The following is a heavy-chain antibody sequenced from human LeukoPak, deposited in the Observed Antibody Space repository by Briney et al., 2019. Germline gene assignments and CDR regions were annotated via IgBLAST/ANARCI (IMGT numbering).Heavy chain of an antibody. V-gene: IGHV3-64*01. CDR3: AAGIVGATDDY. J-gene: IGHJ4*02. CDR2: ISSNGGST. Sequence: GGSLRLSSAASGFTFSSYAMHWVRQAPGKGLEYVSAISSNGGSTYYANSVKGRFTISRDNSKNTLYLQMGSLRAEDMAVYYCAAGIVGATDDYWGQGTLVTVSS. CDR1: GFTFSSYA. D-gene: IGHD1-26*01.